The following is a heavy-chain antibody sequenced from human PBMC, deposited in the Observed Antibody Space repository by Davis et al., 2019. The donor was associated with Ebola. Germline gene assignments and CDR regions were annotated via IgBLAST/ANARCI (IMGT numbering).Heavy chain of an antibody. CDR3: ARRPTQKYWFDP. V-gene: IGHV4-34*01. CDR1: GGSFSGYY. Sequence: MPSETLSLTCAVYGGSFSGYYWTWIRQPPGKGLEWIGEINHGGSTNYNPSLKSRVTISVDTSKNQFSLKLRSVTAADTAVYYCARRPTQKYWFDPWGRGTLVTVSS. J-gene: IGHJ5*02. CDR2: INHGGST.